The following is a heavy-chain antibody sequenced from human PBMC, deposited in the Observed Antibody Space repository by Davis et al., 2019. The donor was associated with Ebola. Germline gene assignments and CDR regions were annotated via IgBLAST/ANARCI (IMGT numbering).Heavy chain of an antibody. CDR1: GFTFSSYS. Sequence: GESLKISCAASGFTFSSYSMNWVRQAPGKGLEWVSYISSSSSTIYYADSVKGRFTISRDNTKNSLYLQMNSLRAEDTAVYYCARICSSTSCYGDNWFDPWGQGTLVTVSS. CDR2: ISSSSSTI. J-gene: IGHJ5*02. CDR3: ARICSSTSCYGDNWFDP. D-gene: IGHD2-2*01. V-gene: IGHV3-48*04.